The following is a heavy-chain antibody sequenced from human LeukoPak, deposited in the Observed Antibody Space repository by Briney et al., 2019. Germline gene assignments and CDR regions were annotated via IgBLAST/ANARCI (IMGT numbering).Heavy chain of an antibody. CDR2: IKQDGSET. J-gene: IGHJ6*02. CDR3: ARVQAYSGSHPGDGMDV. V-gene: IGHV3-7*01. Sequence: HSGGSLRLSCAASGFTFSSYWMNWVRQAPGKGLEWVDNIKQDGSETYYVDSVKGRFTISRDNAKNSLYLQMNSLRAEDTAVYYCARVQAYSGSHPGDGMDVWGQGTTVTVSS. CDR1: GFTFSSYW. D-gene: IGHD1-26*01.